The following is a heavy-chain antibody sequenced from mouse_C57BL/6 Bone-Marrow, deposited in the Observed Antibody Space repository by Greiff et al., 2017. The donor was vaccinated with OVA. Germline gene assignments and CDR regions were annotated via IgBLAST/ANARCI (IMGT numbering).Heavy chain of an antibody. CDR1: GFTFTDYY. V-gene: IGHV7-3*01. Sequence: EVQRVESGGGLVQPGGSLSLSCAASGFTFTDYYMSWVRQPPGKALEWLGFIRNKANGYTTEYSASVKGRFTISRDNSQSILYLQMNALRAEDSATYYCARSIYDGYYGYFDVWGTGTTVTVSS. CDR2: IRNKANGYTT. J-gene: IGHJ1*03. D-gene: IGHD2-3*01. CDR3: ARSIYDGYYGYFDV.